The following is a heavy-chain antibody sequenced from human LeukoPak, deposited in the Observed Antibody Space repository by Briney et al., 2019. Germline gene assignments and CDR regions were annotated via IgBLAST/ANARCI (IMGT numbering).Heavy chain of an antibody. CDR2: IYYSGST. D-gene: IGHD3-9*01. V-gene: IGHV4-59*01. CDR1: GGSISSYY. J-gene: IGHJ4*02. Sequence: SETLSLTCTVSGGSISSYYWSWIRQPPGTGLEWIGYIYYSGSTHYNPSLKSRVTISVGTSKNQFSLKLSSVTAADTAVYYCARSTRDLDYDILTYFDYWGQGTLVTVSS. CDR3: ARSTRDLDYDILTYFDY.